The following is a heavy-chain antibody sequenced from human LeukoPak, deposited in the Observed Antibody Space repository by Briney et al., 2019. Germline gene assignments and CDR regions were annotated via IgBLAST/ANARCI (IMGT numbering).Heavy chain of an antibody. CDR2: IRYDGSDE. CDR3: AKVLWGYCSSTSCSYFDY. D-gene: IGHD2-2*01. Sequence: GGSLRLSCAASGFTFSSYGIHWVRQAPGKGLEWVAFIRYDGSDEYYADSVKGRFTISRDNSKNTLYLQMNSLRAEDTAVYYCAKVLWGYCSSTSCSYFDYWGQGTLVTVSS. CDR1: GFTFSSYG. J-gene: IGHJ4*02. V-gene: IGHV3-30*02.